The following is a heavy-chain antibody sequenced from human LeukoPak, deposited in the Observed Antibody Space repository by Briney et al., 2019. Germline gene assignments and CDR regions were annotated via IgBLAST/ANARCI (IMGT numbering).Heavy chain of an antibody. Sequence: GSLRLCCAASGFTFSSYGMNWVGHPPGLGLDWIGSIYYSGNTYYNASLKSQVSISIDTSKNQFSLRLTSVTAADTAVYYCARQTGSGLFILPGGQGTLVTVSS. J-gene: IGHJ4*02. V-gene: IGHV4-39*01. CDR3: ARQTGSGLFILP. CDR1: GFTFSSYG. CDR2: IYYSGNT. D-gene: IGHD3/OR15-3a*01.